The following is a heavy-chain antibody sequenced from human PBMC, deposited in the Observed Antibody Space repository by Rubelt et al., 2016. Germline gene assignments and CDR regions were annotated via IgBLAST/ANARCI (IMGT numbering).Heavy chain of an antibody. CDR3: ARDIREVGSTLYFDY. CDR2: ISSSGGST. J-gene: IGHJ4*02. V-gene: IGHV3-23*04. Sequence: EVQLVESGGGLVHPGGSLRLSCVVSGFTVSSNYMSWVRQAPGKGLEWVSAISSSGGSTYYADSVKGRFTISRDNSKNTLYLQMNSLRAEDTAVYYCARDIREVGSTLYFDYWGQGTLVTVSS. CDR1: GFTVSSNY. D-gene: IGHD1-26*01.